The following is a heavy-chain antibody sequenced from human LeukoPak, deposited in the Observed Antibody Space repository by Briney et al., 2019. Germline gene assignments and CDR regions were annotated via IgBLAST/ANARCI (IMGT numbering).Heavy chain of an antibody. V-gene: IGHV4-4*02. D-gene: IGHD4-17*01. Sequence: SGTLSLTCAVSGVSISSSNWWSWVRQPPGKGMGWIGEIYHSGSTNYNPSLKSRVTISVDKSKNQFSLKLSSVTAADTAVYYCARGGSDYGDFYFDYWGQGTLVTVSS. CDR3: ARGGSDYGDFYFDY. CDR2: IYHSGST. CDR1: GVSISSSNW. J-gene: IGHJ4*02.